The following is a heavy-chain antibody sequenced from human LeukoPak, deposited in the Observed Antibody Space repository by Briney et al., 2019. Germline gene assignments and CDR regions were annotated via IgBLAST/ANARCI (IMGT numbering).Heavy chain of an antibody. CDR2: IYYSGSS. CDR3: ARGIAAAGTRFSWFDP. D-gene: IGHD6-13*01. CDR1: GGSINNGGYY. V-gene: IGHV4-31*03. Sequence: SETLSLTCTVSGGSINNGGYYWSWIRQHPGKGLEWIGYIYYSGSSYYNPSLRSRVTISVDTSKNHFSLKLSSVTAADTAVYYCARGIAAAGTRFSWFDPWGQGTLVTVSS. J-gene: IGHJ5*02.